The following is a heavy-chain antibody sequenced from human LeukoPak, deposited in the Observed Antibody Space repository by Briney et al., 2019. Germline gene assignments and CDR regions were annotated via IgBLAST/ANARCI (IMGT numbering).Heavy chain of an antibody. V-gene: IGHV1-46*01. Sequence: GASVKVSCKASGYTFTGYYMHWVRQAPGQGLEWMGIINPSGGSTSYAQKFQGRVTMTRDTSTSTVYMELSSLRSEDTAVYYCARGSSGWYGGYDAFDIWGQGTMVTVSS. J-gene: IGHJ3*02. CDR2: INPSGGST. CDR1: GYTFTGYY. D-gene: IGHD6-19*01. CDR3: ARGSSGWYGGYDAFDI.